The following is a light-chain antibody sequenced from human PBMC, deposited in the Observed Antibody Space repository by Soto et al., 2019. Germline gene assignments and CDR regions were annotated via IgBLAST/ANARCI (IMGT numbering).Light chain of an antibody. CDR3: QKYNSAPRT. V-gene: IGKV1-27*01. Sequence: DIQMTQSPSSLAASVGDRVTITCRASQGIIDYLDWYQQKPGKAPKLLIYAASTLQSGVPSRFSGSGAGTDFTLTISSLQPEDVATYYCQKYNSAPRTFGQGTKVEIK. CDR1: QGIIDY. J-gene: IGKJ1*01. CDR2: AAS.